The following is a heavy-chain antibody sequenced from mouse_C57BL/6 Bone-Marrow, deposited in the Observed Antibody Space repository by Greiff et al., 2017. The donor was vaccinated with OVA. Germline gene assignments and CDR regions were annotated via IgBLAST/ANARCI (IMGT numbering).Heavy chain of an antibody. D-gene: IGHD2-3*01. J-gene: IGHJ1*03. CDR1: GYTFTSYW. Sequence: QVQLQQPGAELVRPGSSVKLSCKASGYTFTSYWMHWVKQRPIQGLEWIGNIDPSDSETHYNQKFKGKATLTADKSSSTAYMQLSSLTSEDSAVYFCARLDDYWYFDVWGTGTTVTVSS. V-gene: IGHV1-52*01. CDR3: ARLDDYWYFDV. CDR2: IDPSDSET.